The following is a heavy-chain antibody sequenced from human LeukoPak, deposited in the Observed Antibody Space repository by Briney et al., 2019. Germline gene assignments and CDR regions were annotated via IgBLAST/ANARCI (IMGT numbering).Heavy chain of an antibody. CDR3: ATYRQVLLPFEA. CDR2: INSDGINT. CDR1: GFTFSNYW. D-gene: IGHD5-18*01. V-gene: IGHV3-74*01. J-gene: IGHJ5*02. Sequence: GGSLRLSCAASGFTFSNYWMHWVRQAPGKGLVWVSRINSDGINTSYADSVKGRFTISRDNSKSTLFLQMNSLRAEDTAIYYCATYRQVLLPFEAWGQGTLVTVSS.